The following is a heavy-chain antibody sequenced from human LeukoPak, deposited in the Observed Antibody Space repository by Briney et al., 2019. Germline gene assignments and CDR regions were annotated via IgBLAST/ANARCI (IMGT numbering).Heavy chain of an antibody. D-gene: IGHD3-10*01. V-gene: IGHV3-30*03. CDR1: GFTFSSYG. J-gene: IGHJ6*04. Sequence: GGSLRLSCAASGFTFSSYGMHWVRQAPGKGLEWVAVISYDGSNKYYADSVKGRFTISRDNSKNTLYLQMNSLRAEDTAVYYCATGGSGTLYYYGMDVWGKGTTVTVSS. CDR3: ATGGSGTLYYYGMDV. CDR2: ISYDGSNK.